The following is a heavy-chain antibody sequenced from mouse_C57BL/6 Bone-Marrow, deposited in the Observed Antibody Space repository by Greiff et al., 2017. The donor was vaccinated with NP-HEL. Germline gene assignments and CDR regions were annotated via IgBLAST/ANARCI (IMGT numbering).Heavy chain of an antibody. D-gene: IGHD1-1*01. CDR3: ARFRYYYGSSYIYWYFDV. J-gene: IGHJ1*03. CDR1: GYTFTDYY. Sequence: EVKLQQSGPVLVKPGASVKMSCKASGYTFTDYYMNWVKQSHGKSLEWIGVINPYNGGTSYNQKFKGKATLTVDKSSSTAYMELNSLTSEDSAVYYCARFRYYYGSSYIYWYFDVWGTGTTVTVSS. V-gene: IGHV1-19*01. CDR2: INPYNGGT.